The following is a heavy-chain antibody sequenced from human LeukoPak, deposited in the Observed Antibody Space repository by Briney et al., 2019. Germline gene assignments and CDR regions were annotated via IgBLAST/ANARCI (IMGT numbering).Heavy chain of an antibody. J-gene: IGHJ4*02. CDR3: TREGSGLPGYFDY. CDR1: GDSVSSNNVA. D-gene: IGHD3-10*01. V-gene: IGHV6-1*01. CDR2: TYYRSKWYN. Sequence: SQPLSLTCAISGDSVSSNNVAWNWIRQSPSRGLEWLGRTYYRSKWYNQYAVSVKGRVTVNPDTSKNQISLQVNSVTPEDTAVYYCTREGSGLPGYFDYWGQGTLVIVSS.